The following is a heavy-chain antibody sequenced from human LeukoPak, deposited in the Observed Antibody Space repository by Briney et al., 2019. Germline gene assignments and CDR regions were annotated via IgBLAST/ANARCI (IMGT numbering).Heavy chain of an antibody. CDR1: GFTFSKYG. V-gene: IGHV3-30*18. CDR3: AKDAIIVATIREIDS. Sequence: GRSLRLSCAASGFTFSKYGMYWVRQAPGKGLEWVTFISYEGNDKYYGDSVKGRFTISRDNSKNTLYLQMNSLRPEDTAVYYCAKDAIIVATIREIDSWGQGTLVTVSS. D-gene: IGHD5-12*01. J-gene: IGHJ4*02. CDR2: ISYEGNDK.